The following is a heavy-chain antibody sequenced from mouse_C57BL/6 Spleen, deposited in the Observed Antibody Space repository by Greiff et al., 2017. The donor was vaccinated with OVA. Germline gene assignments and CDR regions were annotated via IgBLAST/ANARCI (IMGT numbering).Heavy chain of an antibody. CDR3: AIDHYYDGRRDAMDY. D-gene: IGHD1-2*01. CDR1: GFTFSDHG. Sequence: EVKLVESGGGLVKPGGSLKLSCAASGFTFSDHGMHWVRQAPEMGLEWVAYISSGSSTIYYADTVKGRFTISRDNAKNTLFLQMTSLRSEYTSLYYCAIDHYYDGRRDAMDYWGQGTSVTVSS. V-gene: IGHV5-17*01. CDR2: ISSGSSTI. J-gene: IGHJ4*01.